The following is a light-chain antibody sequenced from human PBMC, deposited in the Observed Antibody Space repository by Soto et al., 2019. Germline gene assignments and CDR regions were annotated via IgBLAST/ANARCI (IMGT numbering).Light chain of an antibody. CDR1: SSNIGAGYE. V-gene: IGLV1-40*01. CDR3: QSYDSSLSVLYV. CDR2: GNT. Sequence: QSVLTQPPSVSGAPGQRVTISCPGSSSNIGAGYEVHWFQQLPGTAPKLLIYGNTNRPSGVPDRFSGSKSDTSASLAITGLQPEDEADYYCQSYDSSLSVLYVFGTGTKVTVL. J-gene: IGLJ1*01.